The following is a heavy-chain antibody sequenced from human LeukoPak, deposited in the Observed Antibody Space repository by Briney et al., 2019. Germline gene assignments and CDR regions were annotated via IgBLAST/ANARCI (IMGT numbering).Heavy chain of an antibody. V-gene: IGHV3-66*01. CDR3: AREPQGDSSGYDAFDI. Sequence: GGSLRLSCAASGFTVSSNYMTWVRQAPGKGLEWVSVIYSGGSTYYADSMKGRFTLSRDNSKNTLFLQMNSLRAEDTAVYYCAREPQGDSSGYDAFDIWGQGTMVTVSS. J-gene: IGHJ3*02. CDR2: IYSGGST. CDR1: GFTVSSNY. D-gene: IGHD3-22*01.